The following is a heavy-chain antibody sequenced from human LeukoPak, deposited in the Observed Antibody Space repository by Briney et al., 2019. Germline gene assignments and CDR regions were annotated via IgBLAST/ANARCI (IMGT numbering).Heavy chain of an antibody. Sequence: GGSLRLSCAASGFTFSSYAMSWVRQAPGKGLEWVSAISGSGGSTYYADSVKGRFTVSRDNSKNTLYLQMNSLRAEDTAVYYCAKDCSGGSCYGGGDYWGQGTLVTVSS. CDR3: AKDCSGGSCYGGGDY. CDR2: ISGSGGST. V-gene: IGHV3-23*01. J-gene: IGHJ4*02. D-gene: IGHD2-15*01. CDR1: GFTFSSYA.